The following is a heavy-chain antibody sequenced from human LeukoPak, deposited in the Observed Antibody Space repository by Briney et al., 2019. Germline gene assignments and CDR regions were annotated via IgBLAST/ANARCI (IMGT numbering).Heavy chain of an antibody. CDR1: GFTLSSYG. J-gene: IGHJ3*02. Sequence: GGSLRLSCAASGFTLSSYGMHWVRQAPGKGVEWVAVISYDGSNKYYADSVKGRFTISRDNSKNTLYLQMNSLRAEDTAVYYCAKTRDYDSSGPGAFDIWGQGTMVTVSS. CDR3: AKTRDYDSSGPGAFDI. D-gene: IGHD3-22*01. CDR2: ISYDGSNK. V-gene: IGHV3-30*18.